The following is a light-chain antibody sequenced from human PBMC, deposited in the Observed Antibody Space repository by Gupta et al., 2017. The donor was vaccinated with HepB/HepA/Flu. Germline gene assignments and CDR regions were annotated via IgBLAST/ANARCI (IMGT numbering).Light chain of an antibody. J-gene: IGLJ2*01. CDR3: QSYDSSLSGVV. CDR2: GNS. V-gene: IGLV1-40*01. CDR1: SSNIGAGYD. Sequence: QSVLTQPPSVSGAPGQRVTISCTRSSSNIGAGYDVHWYQQLPGTAPKLLIYGNSNRPSGVPDRFSGSKSGTSASLAITGLQVEDEADYYCQSYDSSLSGVVFGGGTKLTVL.